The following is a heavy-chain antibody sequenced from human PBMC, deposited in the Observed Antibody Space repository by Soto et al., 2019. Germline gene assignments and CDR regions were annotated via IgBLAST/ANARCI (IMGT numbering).Heavy chain of an antibody. Sequence: EVQLVESGGDLVQPGGSLKLSCAASGFTFSAYWMHWVRQAPGKGLVWVSRIKSDGSSITYADSVKGRFTISRDNAKNTLYMQMNSVRDEDTDVYYCARGTMAGAGTRAYGFDMWGQGTVVTVSS. CDR2: IKSDGSSI. CDR1: GFTFSAYW. CDR3: ARGTMAGAGTRAYGFDM. J-gene: IGHJ3*02. V-gene: IGHV3-74*01. D-gene: IGHD6-13*01.